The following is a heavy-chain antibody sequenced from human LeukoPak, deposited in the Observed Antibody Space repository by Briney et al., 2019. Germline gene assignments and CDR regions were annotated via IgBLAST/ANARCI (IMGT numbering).Heavy chain of an antibody. J-gene: IGHJ4*02. V-gene: IGHV4-39*01. CDR1: GGSISTDDYW. Sequence: PSETLSLTCTVSGGSISTDDYWWGWIRQSPGGGLEWIGSIFYTGSTHYNPSLQNRLTTSVDTSKNQFSLRLNSVTAADTAVYYCARGRPGPYYYGSGSYFYWGQGTLVTVSS. D-gene: IGHD3-10*01. CDR2: IFYTGST. CDR3: ARGRPGPYYYGSGSYFY.